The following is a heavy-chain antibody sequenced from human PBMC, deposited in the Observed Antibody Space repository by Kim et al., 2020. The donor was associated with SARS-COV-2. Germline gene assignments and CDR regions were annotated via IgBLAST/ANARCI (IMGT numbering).Heavy chain of an antibody. CDR3: AKDYTYYYGSGSYRQGKNYYYYGMDV. J-gene: IGHJ6*02. V-gene: IGHV3-30*18. CDR2: ISYDGSKK. D-gene: IGHD3-10*01. Sequence: GGSLRLSCAASGFTFSSYGMHWVRQAPGKGLEWVAVISYDGSKKYYADSVKGRFTISRDNSKNTLYLQMNSLRAEDTAVYYCAKDYTYYYGSGSYRQGKNYYYYGMDVWGQGTTVTVSS. CDR1: GFTFSSYG.